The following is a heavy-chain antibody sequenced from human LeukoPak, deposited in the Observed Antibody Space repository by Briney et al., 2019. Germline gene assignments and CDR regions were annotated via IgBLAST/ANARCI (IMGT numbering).Heavy chain of an antibody. D-gene: IGHD1-26*01. Sequence: SETLSLTCTVSGGSLSSYYWSWIRQPPGKGLEWIGYIYYSGSTNYNPSLKSRVTISVDTSKNQFSLKLSSVTAADTAVYYCAKSGSYSSFDYWGQGTLVTVSS. J-gene: IGHJ4*02. V-gene: IGHV4-59*01. CDR2: IYYSGST. CDR1: GGSLSSYY. CDR3: AKSGSYSSFDY.